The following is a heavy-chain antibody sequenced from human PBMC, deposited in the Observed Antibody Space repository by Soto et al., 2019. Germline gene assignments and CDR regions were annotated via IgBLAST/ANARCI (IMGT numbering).Heavy chain of an antibody. D-gene: IGHD2-15*01. CDR3: AREPLLNWFDP. J-gene: IGHJ5*02. CDR2: ISSSSSTI. V-gene: IGHV3-48*01. CDR1: GFTFSSYS. Sequence: EVQLVESGGGLVQPGGSLRLSCAASGFTFSSYSMNWVRQAPGKGLEWVSYISSSSSTIYYADSVKGRFTISRDNAKNSLYLQMNSLRAEDTAVYYCAREPLLNWFDPWGQGTLVTVSS.